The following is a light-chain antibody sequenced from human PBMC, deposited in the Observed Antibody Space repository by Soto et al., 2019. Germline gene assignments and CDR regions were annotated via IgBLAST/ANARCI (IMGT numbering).Light chain of an antibody. Sequence: EVVLTQAPGTLSLSPGERATLSCRASQRISSSYLAWYQQKPGQAPRPLIYGASSRATGIPDRFSGSGSGTDFTLTISSLEPEDFAVYYCQQRSNWPPGFTFGPGTKVDIK. V-gene: IGKV3D-20*02. J-gene: IGKJ3*01. CDR1: QRISSSY. CDR3: QQRSNWPPGFT. CDR2: GAS.